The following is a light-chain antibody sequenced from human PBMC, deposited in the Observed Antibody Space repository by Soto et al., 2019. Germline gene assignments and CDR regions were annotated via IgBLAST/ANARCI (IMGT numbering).Light chain of an antibody. CDR1: QSISSY. CDR3: QQSYRTPLT. J-gene: IGKJ4*01. CDR2: AAS. V-gene: IGKV1-39*01. Sequence: DIQMTQSPSSLSASVGDRVTITCRASQSISSYLNWYQQKPGKAPKLLIYAASSLPSGVPSRFSGSGAGTDFTLTISSLQPEDFATYYCQQSYRTPLTFGGGTKVEIK.